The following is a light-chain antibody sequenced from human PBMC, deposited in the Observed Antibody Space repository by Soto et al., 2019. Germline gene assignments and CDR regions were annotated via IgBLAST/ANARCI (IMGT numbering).Light chain of an antibody. V-gene: IGKV3-20*01. J-gene: IGKJ5*01. Sequence: SPGTLSLSPGERATLSCRASQSVSSSSLAWYQQRPGQAPRLLIYGTSSRATGIPDRFSGSGSGTDFTLTISRLEPEDFAVYFCQRYGSSPLITFGQGTRLEI. CDR3: QRYGSSPLIT. CDR1: QSVSSSS. CDR2: GTS.